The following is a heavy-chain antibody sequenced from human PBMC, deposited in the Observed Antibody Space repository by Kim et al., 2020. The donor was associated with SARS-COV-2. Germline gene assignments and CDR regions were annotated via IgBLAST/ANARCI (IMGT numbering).Heavy chain of an antibody. CDR3: ATASSGWFSPFL. CDR1: GFTFDDYA. CDR2: ISWNSGSI. D-gene: IGHD6-19*01. Sequence: GGSLRLSCAASGFTFDDYAMHWVRQAPGKGLEWVSGISWNSGSIGYADSVKGRFTISRDNAKNSLYLQMNSLRAEDTALYYCATASSGWFSPFLWGQGTLVTVSS. J-gene: IGHJ4*02. V-gene: IGHV3-9*01.